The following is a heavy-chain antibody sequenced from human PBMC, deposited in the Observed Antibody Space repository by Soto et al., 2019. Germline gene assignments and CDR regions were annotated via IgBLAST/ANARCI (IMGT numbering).Heavy chain of an antibody. V-gene: IGHV4-34*01. CDR2: INHSGST. CDR1: GGSFSGYY. J-gene: IGHJ4*02. CDR3: AKCSSTSCYLFDY. Sequence: PSETLSLTCAVYGGSFSGYYWSWIRQPPGKGLEWIGEINHSGSTNYNPSLKSRVTISVDTSKNQFSLKLSSVTAADTAVYYCAKCSSTSCYLFDYWGQGTLVTVSS. D-gene: IGHD2-2*01.